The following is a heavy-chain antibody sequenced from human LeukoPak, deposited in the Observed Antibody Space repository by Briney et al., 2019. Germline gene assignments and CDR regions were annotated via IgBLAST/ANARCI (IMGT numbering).Heavy chain of an antibody. J-gene: IGHJ4*02. Sequence: GGSLRLSCAASGFTFATYAMSWVRQAPGKGLKWVSGITGSGRTTYYADSVKGRFTISRDNSKNTLYLQMNSLRAEDTAVYYCAKAPLYDSSGYKLGIFDYWGQGTLVTVSS. D-gene: IGHD3-22*01. CDR1: GFTFATYA. CDR3: AKAPLYDSSGYKLGIFDY. V-gene: IGHV3-23*01. CDR2: ITGSGRTT.